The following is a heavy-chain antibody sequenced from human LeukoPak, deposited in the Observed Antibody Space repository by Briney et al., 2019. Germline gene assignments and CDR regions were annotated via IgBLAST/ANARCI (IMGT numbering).Heavy chain of an antibody. CDR1: GFTISGYD. D-gene: IGHD1-14*01. CDR2: ISIAGDT. V-gene: IGHV3-13*01. J-gene: IGHJ4*02. CDR3: ARGRHFRGPTGTFFDY. Sequence: PGGSLRLSCAASGFTISGYDMHWVRQPIGKGLEWVSGISIAGDTNYPGSVKGRFTISREEAKNSLYLQLNSLRDEDTAIYYCARGRHFRGPTGTFFDYWGQGILVTVSS.